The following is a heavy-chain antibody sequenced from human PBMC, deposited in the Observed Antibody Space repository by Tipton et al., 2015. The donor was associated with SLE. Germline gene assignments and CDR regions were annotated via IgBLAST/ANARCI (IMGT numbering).Heavy chain of an antibody. CDR1: GGSFSGYY. Sequence: TLSLTCAVYGGSFSGYYWSWIRQPPGKGLEWIGEINHSGSTNYNPSLKSRVTISVDTSKNQFSLKLSSVTAADTAVYYCASPGSSAPGPYFQHWGQGTLVTFSS. D-gene: IGHD6-25*01. CDR3: ASPGSSAPGPYFQH. J-gene: IGHJ1*01. CDR2: INHSGST. V-gene: IGHV4-34*01.